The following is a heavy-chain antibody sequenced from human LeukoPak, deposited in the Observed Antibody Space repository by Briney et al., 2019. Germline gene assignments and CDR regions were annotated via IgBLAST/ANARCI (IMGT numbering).Heavy chain of an antibody. V-gene: IGHV3-23*01. CDR2: ISAGGLSQ. J-gene: IGHJ4*02. CDR1: GITFSNYA. CDR3: ATRRPSVFAY. Sequence: GGSLRLSCAASGITFSNYAMSWVRLAPGKGLEWVSGISAGGLSQYYADSVKGRFTISRDNSQNTLFLQMDSLGAEDTAVYYCATRRPSVFAYWGQGTLVTVSS.